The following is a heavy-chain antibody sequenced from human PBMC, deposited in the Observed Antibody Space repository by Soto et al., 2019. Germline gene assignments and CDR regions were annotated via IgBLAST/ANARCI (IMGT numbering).Heavy chain of an antibody. CDR2: IYYSGST. CDR1: GGSISSSSYY. J-gene: IGHJ5*02. V-gene: IGHV4-39*01. D-gene: IGHD2-15*01. CDR3: ARDIVVVVAATGPYNWFDP. Sequence: SETLSLTCTVSGGSISSSSYYWGWIRQPPGKGLEWIGSIYYSGSTYNNPSLKSRVTISVDTSKNQFSLKLSSVTAADTAVYYCARDIVVVVAATGPYNWFDPWGQGTLVTVSS.